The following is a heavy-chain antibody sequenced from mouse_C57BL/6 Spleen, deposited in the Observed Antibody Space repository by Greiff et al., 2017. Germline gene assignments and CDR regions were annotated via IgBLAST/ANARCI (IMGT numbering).Heavy chain of an antibody. D-gene: IGHD3-2*02. CDR2: IDPEDGDT. J-gene: IGHJ4*01. Sequence: EVQLQQSGAELVRPGASVKLSCTASGFNIKDYYMHWVKQRPEQGLEWIGRIDPEDGDTEYAPKFQGKATMTADTSSNTAYLQLSSLTSEDTAFYYCTTSSSGYGSMDYWGQGTSVTVSS. CDR3: TTSSSGYGSMDY. V-gene: IGHV14-1*01. CDR1: GFNIKDYY.